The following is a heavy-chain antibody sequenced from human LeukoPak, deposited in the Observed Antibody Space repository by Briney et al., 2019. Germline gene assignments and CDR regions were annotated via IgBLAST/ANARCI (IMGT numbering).Heavy chain of an antibody. CDR2: ISAYNGNT. Sequence: ASVKVSCKASGYTLTSYGISRVRQAPGQGLEWMGWISAYNGNTNYAQKLQGRVTMTTDTSTSTAYMELRSLRSDETAVYYCARAPPPYYDSSGYNDPWGQGTLVTVSS. D-gene: IGHD3-22*01. CDR3: ARAPPPYYDSSGYNDP. J-gene: IGHJ5*02. CDR1: GYTLTSYG. V-gene: IGHV1-18*01.